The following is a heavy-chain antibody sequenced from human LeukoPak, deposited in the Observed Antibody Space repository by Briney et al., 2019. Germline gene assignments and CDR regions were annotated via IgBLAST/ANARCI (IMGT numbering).Heavy chain of an antibody. CDR1: GFTFSSYG. V-gene: IGHV3-30*18. D-gene: IGHD2-21*02. Sequence: GGSLRLSCAASGFTFSSYGMHWVRQAPGKGLEWVAVISYDGSNKYYADSVKGRFTISRDNSKNTLYLQMNSLRAEDTAVYYRAKAYCGGDCYFDYWGQGTLVTVSS. CDR3: AKAYCGGDCYFDY. J-gene: IGHJ4*02. CDR2: ISYDGSNK.